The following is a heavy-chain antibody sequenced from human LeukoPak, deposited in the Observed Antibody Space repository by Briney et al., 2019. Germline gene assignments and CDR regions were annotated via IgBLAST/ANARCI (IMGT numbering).Heavy chain of an antibody. D-gene: IGHD3-16*02. CDR1: GGSISTSSYY. J-gene: IGHJ4*02. Sequence: SETLSLTCNVSGGSISTSSYYWGWIRQSPVKGLKWIGNLDFSGRTNYNPSLKSRVTLSIDTSQTQFSLRLTSVTAADTAVYYCVTSVTVTFTPPAYWGRGALVTVSS. V-gene: IGHV4-39*07. CDR2: LDFSGRT. CDR3: VTSVTVTFTPPAY.